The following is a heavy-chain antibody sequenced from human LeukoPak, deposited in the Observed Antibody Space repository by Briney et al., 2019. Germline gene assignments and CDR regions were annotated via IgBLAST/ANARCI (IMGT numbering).Heavy chain of an antibody. J-gene: IGHJ5*02. CDR1: GYTLTGYY. Sequence: ASVKVSCKASGYTLTGYYMHWVRQAPGQGLEWMGWINPNSGGTNYAQKFQGRVTMTRDTSTSTVYMELSSLRSEDTAVYYCAREPAYGNWFDPWGQGTLVTVSS. CDR3: AREPAYGNWFDP. CDR2: INPNSGGT. D-gene: IGHD4-17*01. V-gene: IGHV1-2*02.